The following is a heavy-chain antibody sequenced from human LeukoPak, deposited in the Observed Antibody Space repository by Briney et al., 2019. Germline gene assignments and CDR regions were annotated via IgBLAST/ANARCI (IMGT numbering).Heavy chain of an antibody. CDR3: ARDVAPGGGAYDILTGYYNGRFDY. CDR1: GYTFTSYY. V-gene: IGHV1-46*01. Sequence: PGASVKVSCKASGYTFTSYYMHWVRQAPGQGLEWMGIINPSGGSTSYAQKFQGRVTMTRDMSTSTVYMELSSLRSEDTAVYYCARDVAPGGGAYDILTGYYNGRFDYWGQGTLVTVSS. CDR2: INPSGGST. J-gene: IGHJ4*02. D-gene: IGHD3-9*01.